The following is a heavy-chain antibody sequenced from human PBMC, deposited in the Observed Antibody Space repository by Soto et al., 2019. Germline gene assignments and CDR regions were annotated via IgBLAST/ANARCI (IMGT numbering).Heavy chain of an antibody. J-gene: IGHJ4*02. V-gene: IGHV3-23*01. CDR3: AKNKERELPRVIDF. CDR2: MSGSSITT. D-gene: IGHD1-7*01. CDR1: GLTFSNYS. Sequence: PGGSLRLSGATSGLTFSNYSISWVRQAPWGGLEWVSSMSGSSITTYYADSVRGRFTISRDRSKNTLYLQMSSLRAEDTALYYCAKNKERELPRVIDFCGQGTLFTVSS.